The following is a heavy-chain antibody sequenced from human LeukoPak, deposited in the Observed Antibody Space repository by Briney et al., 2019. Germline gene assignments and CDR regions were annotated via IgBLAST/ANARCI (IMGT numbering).Heavy chain of an antibody. V-gene: IGHV4-31*03. CDR2: IYYSGST. Sequence: SETLSLTCTVSGGSISSGGYYWSWIRQHPGKGLEWIGYIYYSGSTYYNPSLKSRVTISVDTSKNQFSLKLSSVTAADTAVYYCARDYDFWSGYRLDVWGKGTTVTASS. CDR3: ARDYDFWSGYRLDV. J-gene: IGHJ6*04. CDR1: GGSISSGGYY. D-gene: IGHD3-3*01.